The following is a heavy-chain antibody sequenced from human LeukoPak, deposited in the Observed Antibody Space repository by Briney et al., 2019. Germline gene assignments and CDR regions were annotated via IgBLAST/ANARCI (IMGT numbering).Heavy chain of an antibody. CDR1: GFTVSSNY. CDR3: ARGNCSGGSCYPFDY. D-gene: IGHD2-15*01. V-gene: IGHV3-66*02. J-gene: IGHJ4*02. Sequence: GGSLRLSCAASGFTVSSNYMSWVRQAPGKGLEWVSVIYSGGSTYYADSVKGRFTISRDNSKNTLYLQMNSLRAEDTAVYCCARGNCSGGSCYPFDYWGQGTLVTVSS. CDR2: IYSGGST.